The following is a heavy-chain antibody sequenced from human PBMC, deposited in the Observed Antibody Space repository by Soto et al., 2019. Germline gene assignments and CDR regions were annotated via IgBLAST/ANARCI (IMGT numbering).Heavy chain of an antibody. CDR3: ARAIYDRSGYLDAFDI. Sequence: EVQLVESGGGLVKPGGSLRLSCAASGFTFSSYSMNWVRQAPGKGVEWVSSISSSSSDIYYVDSVKGRFTISRDNAKNSLYLQMNSLRAEDTAVYYCARAIYDRSGYLDAFDIWGQGTMVTVSS. CDR2: ISSSSSDI. J-gene: IGHJ3*02. V-gene: IGHV3-21*01. D-gene: IGHD3-22*01. CDR1: GFTFSSYS.